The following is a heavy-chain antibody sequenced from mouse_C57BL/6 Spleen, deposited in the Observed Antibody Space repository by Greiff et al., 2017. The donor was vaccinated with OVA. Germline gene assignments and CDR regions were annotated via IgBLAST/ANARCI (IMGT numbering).Heavy chain of an antibody. J-gene: IGHJ3*01. Sequence: EVQLQQSGPELVKPGASVKISCKASGYTFTDYYMNWVKQSHGKSLEWIGDINPNNGGTSYNQKFKGKATLTGDKSSSTAYMELRSLTSEDSAVYYCARGFYYDYDVAYWGQGTLVTVSA. CDR1: GYTFTDYY. CDR3: ARGFYYDYDVAY. D-gene: IGHD2-4*01. V-gene: IGHV1-26*01. CDR2: INPNNGGT.